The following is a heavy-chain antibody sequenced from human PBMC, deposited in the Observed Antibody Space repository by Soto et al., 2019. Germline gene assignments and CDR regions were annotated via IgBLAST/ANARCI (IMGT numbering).Heavy chain of an antibody. CDR2: IYWDDDR. CDR1: GFSLNTSGVG. D-gene: IGHD6-19*01. Sequence: QITLKESGPTLVKPTQTLTLTCTFSGFSLNTSGVGVGWIRQPPGKALEWLALIYWDDDRRYSPSLKSRLNITNDTSKNQVVLTMTNMDPVDTATYYCAQRRVAELFDYGGQGTLVTVSS. CDR3: AQRRVAELFDY. V-gene: IGHV2-5*02. J-gene: IGHJ4*02.